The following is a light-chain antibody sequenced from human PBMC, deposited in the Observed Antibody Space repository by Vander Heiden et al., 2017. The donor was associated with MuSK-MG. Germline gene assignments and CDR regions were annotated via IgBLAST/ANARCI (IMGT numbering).Light chain of an antibody. Sequence: ELVLPQSPATLSLSPGERATLSCRTSQSISSYLAWYQQKAGQAPRLLIYDASNRATGIPARFSGSGSGTDFTLTISSLEPEDFAVYYCQQRSNWPLNFGEGTKVEIK. J-gene: IGKJ4*01. CDR3: QQRSNWPLN. CDR2: DAS. CDR1: QSISSY. V-gene: IGKV3-11*01.